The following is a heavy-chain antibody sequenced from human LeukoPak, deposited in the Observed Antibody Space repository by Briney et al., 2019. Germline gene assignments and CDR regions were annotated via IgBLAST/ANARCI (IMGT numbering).Heavy chain of an antibody. V-gene: IGHV1-69*04. CDR3: AREGSGYYDSSGYYTDYYFDY. CDR2: IIPILGIA. Sequence: ASVKVSCKASGGTYSSYAISWVRQAPGQGLEWMGRIIPILGIANYAQKFQGRVTITADKSTSTAYMELSSLRSEDTAVYYCAREGSGYYDSSGYYTDYYFDYWGQGTLVTASS. CDR1: GGTYSSYA. J-gene: IGHJ4*02. D-gene: IGHD3-22*01.